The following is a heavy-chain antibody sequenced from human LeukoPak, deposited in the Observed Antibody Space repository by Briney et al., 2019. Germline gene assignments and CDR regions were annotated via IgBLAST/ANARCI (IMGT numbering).Heavy chain of an antibody. CDR1: GYTFTGYY. D-gene: IGHD6-13*01. V-gene: IGHV1-2*02. J-gene: IGHJ5*02. CDR2: INPNSGGT. CDR3: ARDPTGQQLQTNWFDP. Sequence: ASVKVSCKASGYTFTGYYMHWVRQAPGQGLEWMGWINPNSGGTNYAQKFQGRVTMTRDTSISTAYMELSSLRSEDTAVYYCARDPTGQQLQTNWFDPWGQGTLVTVSS.